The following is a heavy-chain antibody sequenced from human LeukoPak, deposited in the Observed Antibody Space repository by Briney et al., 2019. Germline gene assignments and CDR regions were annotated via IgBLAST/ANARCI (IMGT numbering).Heavy chain of an antibody. CDR3: ARDVRVRGVISTGYMDV. CDR1: GDSVSSNSAA. D-gene: IGHD3-10*01. V-gene: IGHV6-1*01. CDR2: TYYRSKWYN. Sequence: SQTLSLTCAISGDSVSSNSAAWNWIRQSPSRGLEWLGRTYYRSKWYNDYAVSVKSRITINPDTSKNQFSLQLNSVTPEDTAVYYCARDVRVRGVISTGYMDVWGKGATVTVPS. J-gene: IGHJ6*03.